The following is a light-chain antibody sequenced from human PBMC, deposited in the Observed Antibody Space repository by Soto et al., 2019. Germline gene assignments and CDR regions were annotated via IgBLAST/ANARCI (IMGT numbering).Light chain of an antibody. CDR2: GAS. CDR3: QQYGSLPLT. CDR1: QSVSSY. V-gene: IGKV3-20*01. J-gene: IGKJ4*01. Sequence: EIVLTQSPATLSLSPGERATLSRRASQSVSSYLAWYQQKPGQAPRLLIYGASGRAAGIPDRFSGSGSGTDFTLSISRLEPEDFAVYYCQQYGSLPLTFGGGTKVDIK.